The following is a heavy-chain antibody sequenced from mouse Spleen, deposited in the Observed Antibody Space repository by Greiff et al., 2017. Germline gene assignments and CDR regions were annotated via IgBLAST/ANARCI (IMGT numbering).Heavy chain of an antibody. CDR3: ERGGMITTGYYAMDY. V-gene: IGHV1-82*01. D-gene: IGHD2-4*01. Sequence: QVQLKESGAELARPGASVKLSCKASGYTFTSYGMSWVKQRPGKGLEWIGRIYPGDGDTNYNGKFKGKATLTADKSSSTAYMQLSSLTSEDSAVYFCERGGMITTGYYAMDYWGQGTSVTVSS. CDR1: GYTFTSYG. CDR2: IYPGDGDT. J-gene: IGHJ4*01.